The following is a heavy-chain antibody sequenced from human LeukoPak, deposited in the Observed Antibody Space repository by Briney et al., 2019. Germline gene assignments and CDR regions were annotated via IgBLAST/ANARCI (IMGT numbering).Heavy chain of an antibody. J-gene: IGHJ4*02. Sequence: GGSLRLSCAASGFTFSSYGMHWVRQAPGKGLEWVAVIWYDGSNKYYADSVKGRFTISRDNSKNTLYLQMGSLRAEDMAVYYCARTGDYVVGYFDYWGQGTLATVSS. D-gene: IGHD4-17*01. V-gene: IGHV3-33*01. CDR3: ARTGDYVVGYFDY. CDR2: IWYDGSNK. CDR1: GFTFSSYG.